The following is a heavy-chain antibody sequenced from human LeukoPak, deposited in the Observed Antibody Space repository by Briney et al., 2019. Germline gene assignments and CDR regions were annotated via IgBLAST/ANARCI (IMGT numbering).Heavy chain of an antibody. J-gene: IGHJ6*04. CDR3: ARRGRAAAVLGYYYGMDV. V-gene: IGHV1-69*01. CDR2: IIPIFGTA. Sequence: SVKVSCKASGCTFSSYAISWVRQAPGQGLEWMGGIIPIFGTANYAQKFQGRVTITADESTSTAYMELSSLRSEDTAVYYCARRGRAAAVLGYYYGMDVWGKGTTVTVSS. CDR1: GCTFSSYA. D-gene: IGHD6-13*01.